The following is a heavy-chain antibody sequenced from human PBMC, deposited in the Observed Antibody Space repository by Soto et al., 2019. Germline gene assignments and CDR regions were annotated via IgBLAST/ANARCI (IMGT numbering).Heavy chain of an antibody. Sequence: QVQLVQSGAEVKKPGSSVKVSCKASGGTFSSYTISWVRQAPGQGLEWMGRIIPILGIANYAQKFQGRVTITXXKXTXXAYMGLSSLRSEDTAVYYCASQYCSSTSCYGVMDYWGQGTLVTVSS. D-gene: IGHD2-2*01. J-gene: IGHJ4*02. CDR3: ASQYCSSTSCYGVMDY. CDR2: IIPILGIA. CDR1: GGTFSSYT. V-gene: IGHV1-69*02.